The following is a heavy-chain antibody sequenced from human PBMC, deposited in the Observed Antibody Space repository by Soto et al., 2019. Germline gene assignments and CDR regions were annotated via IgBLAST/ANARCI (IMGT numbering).Heavy chain of an antibody. V-gene: IGHV3-23*01. CDR1: GFTFNTYS. D-gene: IGHD6-19*01. CDR2: ISGSGGNA. J-gene: IGHJ6*02. Sequence: EVHLLESGGGLVQPGGSLRLSCGASGFTFNTYSMTWVRQAPGKGLEWVSAISGSGGNAFYADSVKGRFTISRDNSKNTLYLQMDSLRAEDTAVYYCAKYVEPSDWYPPYYCYGLNVWGQGTTVTVSS. CDR3: AKYVEPSDWYPPYYCYGLNV.